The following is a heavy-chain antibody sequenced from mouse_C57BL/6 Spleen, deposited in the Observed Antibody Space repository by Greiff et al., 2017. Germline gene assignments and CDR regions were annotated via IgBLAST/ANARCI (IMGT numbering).Heavy chain of an antibody. J-gene: IGHJ2*01. CDR2: IYPRSGNT. D-gene: IGHD2-5*01. CDR3: ARRYSNPYYFDY. V-gene: IGHV1-81*01. CDR1: GYTFTSYG. Sequence: VQLQQSGAELARPGASVKLSCKASGYTFTSYGISWVKQRTGRGLEWIGEIYPRSGNTYYNEKFKGKATLTADKSSSTAYMELRSLTSEDSAVYVCARRYSNPYYFDYWGQGTTLTVAS.